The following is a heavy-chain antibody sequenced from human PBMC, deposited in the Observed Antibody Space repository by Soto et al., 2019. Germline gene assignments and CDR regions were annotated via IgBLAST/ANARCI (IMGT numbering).Heavy chain of an antibody. J-gene: IGHJ4*02. CDR3: ARESEDLTSNFDY. CDR2: ISSTTNYI. V-gene: IGHV3-21*06. Sequence: LRLSCSASGFTFTRYSMNWVRQAPGKGLEWVSSISSTTNYIYYGDSMKGRFTISRDNAKNSLYLEMNSLRAEDTAVYYCARESEDLTSNFDYRGQGKLVTGAS. CDR1: GFTFTRYS.